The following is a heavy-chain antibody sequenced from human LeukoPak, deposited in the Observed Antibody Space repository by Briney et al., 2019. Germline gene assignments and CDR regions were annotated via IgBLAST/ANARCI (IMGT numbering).Heavy chain of an antibody. J-gene: IGHJ6*03. V-gene: IGHV3-21*01. CDR3: ARDPTAAARGYYYYYMDV. CDR2: ISHRGQNT. D-gene: IGHD6-13*01. Sequence: GGSLRLSCAASGFTFTTYGMSWVRQAPGMGLEWVSVISHRGQNTYYADSVKGRFTISRDNAKNSLYLQMNSLRAEDTAVYYCARDPTAAARGYYYYYMDVWGKGTTVTVSS. CDR1: GFTFTTYG.